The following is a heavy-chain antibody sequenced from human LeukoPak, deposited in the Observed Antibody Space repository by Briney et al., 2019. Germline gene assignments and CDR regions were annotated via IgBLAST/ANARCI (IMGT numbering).Heavy chain of an antibody. J-gene: IGHJ5*02. CDR1: GGSISSYY. CDR2: IYYSGST. V-gene: IGHV4-59*01. D-gene: IGHD1-7*01. Sequence: SETLSLTCTVSGGSISSYYWSWIRQPPGKGLEWIGYIYYSGSTNYNPSLKSRVTISVDTSKNQFSLKLSSVTAADTAVYYCARGRGWNYVVHWFDPWGQGTLVTVSS. CDR3: ARGRGWNYVVHWFDP.